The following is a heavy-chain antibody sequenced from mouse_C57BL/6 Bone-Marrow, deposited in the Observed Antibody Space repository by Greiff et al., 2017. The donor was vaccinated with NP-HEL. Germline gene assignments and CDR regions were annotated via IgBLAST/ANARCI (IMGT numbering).Heavy chain of an antibody. V-gene: IGHV1-82*01. Sequence: QVQLKESGPELVKPGASVKISCKASGYAFSSSWMNWVKQRPGKGLEWIGRIYPGDGDTNYNGKFKGKATLTADKSSSTAYMQLSSLTSEDSAVYFCARRIDGSSSPYWGQGTLVTVSA. D-gene: IGHD1-1*01. J-gene: IGHJ3*01. CDR1: GYAFSSSW. CDR3: ARRIDGSSSPY. CDR2: IYPGDGDT.